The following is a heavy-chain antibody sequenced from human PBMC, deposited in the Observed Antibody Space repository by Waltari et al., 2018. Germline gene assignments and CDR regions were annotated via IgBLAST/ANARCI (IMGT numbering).Heavy chain of an antibody. Sequence: EVQLVESGGGVVQPGGSLRLSCAASGFTFDDYVMHWVRHAPGKALEWVSLINWDAVSPFYAASVRGRFTISRDNSKNTLYLQMNSLRPEDTAMYYCAKASRRGVALDDYFDYWGQGTLVTVSS. J-gene: IGHJ4*02. CDR2: INWDAVSP. CDR3: AKASRRGVALDDYFDY. CDR1: GFTFDDYV. V-gene: IGHV3-43D*04. D-gene: IGHD1-1*01.